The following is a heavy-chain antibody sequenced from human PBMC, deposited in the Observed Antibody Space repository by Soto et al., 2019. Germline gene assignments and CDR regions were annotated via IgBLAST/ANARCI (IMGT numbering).Heavy chain of an antibody. V-gene: IGHV4-4*02. CDR2: IYHSGST. J-gene: IGHJ4*02. CDR3: ARDRQLVRGAFDY. D-gene: IGHD6-6*01. Sequence: SSETLSLTCAVSGGSISSSNWWSWVRQPPGKGLEWIGEIYHSGSTNYNPSLKSRVTISVDKSKDQFSLKLSSVTAADTAVYYCARDRQLVRGAFDYWGQGTLVTVSS. CDR1: GGSISSSNW.